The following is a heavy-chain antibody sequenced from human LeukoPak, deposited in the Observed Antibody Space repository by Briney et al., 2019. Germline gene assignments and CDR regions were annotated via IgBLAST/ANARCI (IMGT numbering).Heavy chain of an antibody. CDR3: ARWNLGSDY. J-gene: IGHJ4*02. CDR2: ISGSGGST. CDR1: GFTFSSYA. D-gene: IGHD1-1*01. V-gene: IGHV3-23*01. Sequence: PGGSLRLSCAASGFTFSSYAMSWVRQAPGKGLEWVSAISGSGGSTYYADSVKGRFTISRDNTKNSLYLQMNSLRAEDTGVYYCARWNLGSDYWGQGTLVTVSS.